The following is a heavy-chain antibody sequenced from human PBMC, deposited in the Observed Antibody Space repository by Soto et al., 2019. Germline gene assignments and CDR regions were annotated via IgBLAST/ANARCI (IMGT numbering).Heavy chain of an antibody. CDR1: GESVSGYY. CDR3: ARTVAGTYYYYGMDV. V-gene: IGHV4-34*01. D-gene: IGHD6-19*01. Sequence: SETLSITCAVCGESVSGYYWGWIRQPPGKGLEWIGEINHSGSTNYNPSLKSRVTISVDTSKNQFSLKLSSVTAADTAVYYCARTVAGTYYYYGMDVWGQGTTVTVSS. J-gene: IGHJ6*02. CDR2: INHSGST.